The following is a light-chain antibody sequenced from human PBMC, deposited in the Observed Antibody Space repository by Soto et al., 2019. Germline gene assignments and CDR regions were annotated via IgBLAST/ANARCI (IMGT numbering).Light chain of an antibody. CDR3: MQSLQLRT. Sequence: EIVLTQTPLSSPVTLGQPASFSCRSSRSLLHSDGNTYLSWLHQRPGQPPRLLIYQISKRLSGVPDRFSGSGAGTSFTLKISRVEAQDVGIYFCMQSLQLRTFGQGTKVEIK. CDR2: QIS. V-gene: IGKV2-24*01. J-gene: IGKJ1*01. CDR1: RSLLHSDGNTY.